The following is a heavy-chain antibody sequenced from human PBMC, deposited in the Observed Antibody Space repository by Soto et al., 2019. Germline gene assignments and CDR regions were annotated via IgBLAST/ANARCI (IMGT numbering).Heavy chain of an antibody. V-gene: IGHV3-9*01. CDR3: AKGGLAVAYNFDY. CDR2: ISWNSGSI. Sequence: GGSLRLSCAASGFTFDDYAMHWVRQAPGKGLEWVSGISWNSGSIGYADSVKGRFTISRGNAKNSLYLQMNSLRAEDTALYYCAKGGLAVAYNFDYWGQGTLVTVSS. J-gene: IGHJ4*02. D-gene: IGHD6-19*01. CDR1: GFTFDDYA.